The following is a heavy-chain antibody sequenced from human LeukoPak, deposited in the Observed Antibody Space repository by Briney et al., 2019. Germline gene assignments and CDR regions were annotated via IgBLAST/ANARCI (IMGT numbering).Heavy chain of an antibody. D-gene: IGHD6-19*01. CDR1: GFTFSNHW. Sequence: PGGSLRLSCAASGFTFSNHWMHWVRQAPGKGLMWVSRINRGGSRTDYADSVKGRFTISRDNAKNSLYLQMNSLRVEDTAFYYCAKDNRRHYTSGPNPDSLHWGQGALVTVSS. CDR2: INRGGSRT. V-gene: IGHV3-74*01. J-gene: IGHJ4*02. CDR3: AKDNRRHYTSGPNPDSLH.